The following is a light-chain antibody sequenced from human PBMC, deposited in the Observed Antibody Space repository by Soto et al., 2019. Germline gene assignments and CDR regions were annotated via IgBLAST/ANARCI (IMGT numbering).Light chain of an antibody. CDR2: GNS. CDR1: SSNIGAGYD. Sequence: SVLTKPPSGSGAPGQRVTISCTGSSSNIGAGYDVHWYQQLPGTAPKLLIYGNSNRPSGVPDRFSGSKSGTSASLAITGLQAEDEADYYCQSYDSSLSGSYVFGTGTKVTVL. CDR3: QSYDSSLSGSYV. J-gene: IGLJ1*01. V-gene: IGLV1-40*01.